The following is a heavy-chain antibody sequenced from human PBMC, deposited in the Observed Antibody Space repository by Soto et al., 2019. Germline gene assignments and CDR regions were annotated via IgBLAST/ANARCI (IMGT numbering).Heavy chain of an antibody. Sequence: QVQLVESGGGVVQPGRSLRLSCAASGFTFSSYGMHWVRQAPGKGLEWVAVISYDGSNKYYADSVKGRFTISRDNSKNTLYLQMNILRAEDTAVYYCAKGSMVRGVIIGWGQGTLVTVSS. CDR3: AKGSMVRGVIIG. D-gene: IGHD3-10*01. CDR1: GFTFSSYG. J-gene: IGHJ4*02. CDR2: ISYDGSNK. V-gene: IGHV3-30*18.